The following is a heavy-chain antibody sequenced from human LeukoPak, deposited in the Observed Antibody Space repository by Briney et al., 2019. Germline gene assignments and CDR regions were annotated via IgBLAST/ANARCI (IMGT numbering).Heavy chain of an antibody. CDR2: ISGSNGRT. Sequence: GGSLRLSCAASGFPFSNNDMQWVRQAPGRGLKWVSGISGSNGRTYYADSVKGRVTISRDNSKSTLYLQMNSLRAEDTAVYFCAKGGYFAFEFWGQGTLVTVSS. V-gene: IGHV3-23*01. J-gene: IGHJ3*01. CDR3: AKGGYFAFEF. D-gene: IGHD2-2*03. CDR1: GFPFSNND.